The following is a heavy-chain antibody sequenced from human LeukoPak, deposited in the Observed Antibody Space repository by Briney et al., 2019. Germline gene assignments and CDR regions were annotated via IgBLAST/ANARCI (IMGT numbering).Heavy chain of an antibody. J-gene: IGHJ4*02. CDR3: ARVQIAARLDDY. CDR1: GYTFTSYG. V-gene: IGHV1-18*01. Sequence: ASVKVSYKASGYTFTSYGISWVRQAPGQGLEWMGWISAYNGNTNYAQKLQGRVTMTTDTSTSTAYMELRSLRSDDTAVYYCARVQIAARLDDYWGQGTLVTVSS. D-gene: IGHD6-6*01. CDR2: ISAYNGNT.